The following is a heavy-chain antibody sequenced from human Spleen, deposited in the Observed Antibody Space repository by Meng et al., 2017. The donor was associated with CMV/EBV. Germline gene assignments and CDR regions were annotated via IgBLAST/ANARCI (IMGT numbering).Heavy chain of an antibody. CDR1: GFTFSSYA. CDR2: ISGSGGST. CDR3: AKDRHTSSAPYYFDS. J-gene: IGHJ4*02. Sequence: GGSLRLSCAASGFTFSSYAMSWVRQAPGKGLEWVSAISGSGGSTYYADSVKGRFTISRDNSNNTLFLQMNSLRAEDTAVYYCAKDRHTSSAPYYFDSWGQGTLVTVSS. V-gene: IGHV3-23*01.